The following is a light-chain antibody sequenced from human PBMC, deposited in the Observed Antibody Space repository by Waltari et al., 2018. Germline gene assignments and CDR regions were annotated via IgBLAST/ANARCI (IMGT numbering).Light chain of an antibody. CDR1: QSVSRA. CDR2: GAP. V-gene: IGKV3-20*01. CDR3: QHYLRLPVT. Sequence: EIVLTQSPGTLSFSLGERATVSCRSSQSVSRALAWYQQKPGQAPRLRLYGAPPRATGIPDRFSGSGSGTGFSLTISRLEPDDFAIYYCQHYLRLPVTFGQGTTVEI. J-gene: IGKJ1*01.